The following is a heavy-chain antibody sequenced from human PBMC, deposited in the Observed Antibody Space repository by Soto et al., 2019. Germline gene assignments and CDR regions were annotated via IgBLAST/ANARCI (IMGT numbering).Heavy chain of an antibody. Sequence: EEQLVESGGGLVQPGGSLRLSCAASGFTFSSSWMHWVRQAPGKGLVWVSRINSDGSSADYADSVKGRFTISRDNAKNTLFLQTNSLRAEDTAVYHCAKFGEWGHWGQGTLVTVSS. CDR1: GFTFSSSW. J-gene: IGHJ4*02. D-gene: IGHD3-10*01. CDR2: INSDGSSA. V-gene: IGHV3-74*01. CDR3: AKFGEWGH.